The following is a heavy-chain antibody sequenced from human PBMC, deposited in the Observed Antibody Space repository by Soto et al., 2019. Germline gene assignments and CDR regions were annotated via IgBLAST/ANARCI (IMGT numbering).Heavy chain of an antibody. D-gene: IGHD2-21*01. CDR1: GFTFGIHW. CDR2: INQDGSDK. V-gene: IGHV3-7*01. CDR3: ATSMRHTFDP. Sequence: EVQVVESGGGLVQPGGSLSLSCAASGFTFGIHWMTWVRQVPGKGLEWVANINQDGSDKYYVDSVKGRFIISRDNAKDSLYLQMNSLRVEDTALYYCATSMRHTFDPWGQGTLVTVS. J-gene: IGHJ5*02.